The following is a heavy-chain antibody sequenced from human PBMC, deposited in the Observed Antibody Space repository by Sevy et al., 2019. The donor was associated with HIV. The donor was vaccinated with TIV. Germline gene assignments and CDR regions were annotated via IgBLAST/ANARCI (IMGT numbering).Heavy chain of an antibody. CDR2: MSFDGSNK. CDR1: GFIFSSYA. V-gene: IGHV3-30*04. Sequence: GGSLRLSCAASGFIFSSYAMHWVRQAPGKGLEWVAVMSFDGSNKYYADSVKGRFTISRDNSKKTLYLQMNSLRTEDTAVYYCARDRIPDIVEVLPTFDYWGQGTLVTVSS. D-gene: IGHD2-15*01. J-gene: IGHJ4*02. CDR3: ARDRIPDIVEVLPTFDY.